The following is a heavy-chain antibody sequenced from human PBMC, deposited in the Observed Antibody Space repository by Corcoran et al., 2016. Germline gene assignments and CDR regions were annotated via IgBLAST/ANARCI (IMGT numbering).Heavy chain of an antibody. D-gene: IGHD2-15*01. J-gene: IGHJ4*02. CDR3: ARARDIVVVVAAKDFDY. CDR1: GFTFSSYS. Sequence: EVQLVESGGGLVKPGGSLRLSCAASGFTFSSYSMNWVRQAPGKGLEWVSSISSSSSYIYYADSVKGRFTISRDNAKNSLYLQMNSLRAEDTAVYYCARARDIVVVVAAKDFDYWAREPWSPSPQ. V-gene: IGHV3-21*01. CDR2: ISSSSSYI.